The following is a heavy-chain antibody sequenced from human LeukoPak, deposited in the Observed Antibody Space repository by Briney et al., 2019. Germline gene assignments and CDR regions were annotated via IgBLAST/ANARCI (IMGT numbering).Heavy chain of an antibody. J-gene: IGHJ5*02. Sequence: GGSQRLSCAASGLTVSINYMSWARQAPGRGLEWVSVIYSGGSTYYADSVKCRFTISRDNSKNTLYLHMNRLRAEDTAVYYCARENTYYDILTGTNQIGASNWFDPWGQGTLVTVSS. V-gene: IGHV3-53*01. CDR1: GLTVSINY. CDR2: IYSGGST. CDR3: ARENTYYDILTGTNQIGASNWFDP. D-gene: IGHD3-9*01.